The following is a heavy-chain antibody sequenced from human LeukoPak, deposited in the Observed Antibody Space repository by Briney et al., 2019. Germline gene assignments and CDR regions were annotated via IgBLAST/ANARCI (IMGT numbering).Heavy chain of an antibody. Sequence: GESLKISCQGSGYSFTTYCIAWVRQMPGKGLEWMGVIYPGASYTIYSPSFQGKVTISADKSISTAYVQWSSLKAADTAMYYCARLRDSCWTAFDYWGQGTLVTVSS. CDR1: GYSFTTYC. V-gene: IGHV5-51*01. CDR2: IYPGASYT. J-gene: IGHJ4*02. D-gene: IGHD2-2*01. CDR3: ARLRDSCWTAFDY.